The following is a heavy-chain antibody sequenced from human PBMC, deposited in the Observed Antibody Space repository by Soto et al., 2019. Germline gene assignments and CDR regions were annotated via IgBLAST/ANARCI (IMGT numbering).Heavy chain of an antibody. CDR1: GFNFRTYW. V-gene: IGHV3-7*01. Sequence: EVQLVESGGGLVQPGESLRLSCAASGFNFRTYWMSWVRQAPGKGLEWVANINQDGGEKYYVDSVKGRFTISRDNAKNSLYLQMSSLRAEDTAVFYCARIVMLDAVIRHYGMDVWGQGTTVTVSS. J-gene: IGHJ6*02. CDR3: ARIVMLDAVIRHYGMDV. D-gene: IGHD3-16*01. CDR2: INQDGGEK.